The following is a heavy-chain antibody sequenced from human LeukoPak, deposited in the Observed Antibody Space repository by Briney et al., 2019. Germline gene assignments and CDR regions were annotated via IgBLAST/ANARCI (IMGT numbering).Heavy chain of an antibody. CDR2: IYPGDSDT. D-gene: IGHD2-2*02. J-gene: IGHJ3*02. Sequence: GESLKISCKGSGYRFTSYWIGWVRQMPGKGLEWMGIIYPGDSDTRYSPSFQGQVTISADKSISTAYLQWSSLKASDTAMYYCARRHRGYCSSTSCYTEYYYDSSGYSPAAFDIWGQGTMVTVSS. CDR1: GYRFTSYW. V-gene: IGHV5-51*01. CDR3: ARRHRGYCSSTSCYTEYYYDSSGYSPAAFDI.